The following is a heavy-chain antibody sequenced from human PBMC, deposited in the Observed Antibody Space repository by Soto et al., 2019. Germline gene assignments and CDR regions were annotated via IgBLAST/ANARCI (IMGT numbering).Heavy chain of an antibody. CDR2: IYYSGST. J-gene: IGHJ3*02. CDR1: GGSISSSSYY. Sequence: QLQLQESGPGLVKPSETLSLTCTVSGGSISSSSYYWGWIRQPPGKGLEWIGSIYYSGSTYYNPSLKGRVTISVDKSKNQFSLKLSSVTAADTAVYCCASLLWFGEVAFDIWGQGTMVTVSS. V-gene: IGHV4-39*01. CDR3: ASLLWFGEVAFDI. D-gene: IGHD3-10*01.